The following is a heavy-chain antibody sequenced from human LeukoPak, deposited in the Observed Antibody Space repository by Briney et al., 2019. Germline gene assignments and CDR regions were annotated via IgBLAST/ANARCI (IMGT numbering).Heavy chain of an antibody. Sequence: GGSLRLSCAASGFTFSNSAMSWVRQAPGKGLEWVSAISGSGDYTYYADSVKGRFTISRDNSRNTLYLQMNSLRAEDTAVYYCASSIAVAGRDYWGQGTLVTVSS. J-gene: IGHJ4*02. CDR2: ISGSGDYT. D-gene: IGHD6-19*01. CDR3: ASSIAVAGRDY. CDR1: GFTFSNSA. V-gene: IGHV3-23*01.